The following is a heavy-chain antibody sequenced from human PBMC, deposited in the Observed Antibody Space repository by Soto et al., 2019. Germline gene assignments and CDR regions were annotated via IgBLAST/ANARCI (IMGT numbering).Heavy chain of an antibody. V-gene: IGHV3-7*05. CDR2: IKQDGSEK. D-gene: IGHD6-19*01. Sequence: GGSLRLSCAASGFTFSSYWMSWVRQAPGKGLEWVANIKQDGSEKYYVDSVKGRFTISRDNAKNSLYLQMNSLRAEDTAVYYCARAGFQQWLGGLDYWGQGTLVTVSS. CDR3: ARAGFQQWLGGLDY. J-gene: IGHJ4*02. CDR1: GFTFSSYW.